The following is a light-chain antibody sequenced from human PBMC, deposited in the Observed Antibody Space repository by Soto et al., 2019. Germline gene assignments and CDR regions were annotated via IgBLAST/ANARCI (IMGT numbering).Light chain of an antibody. V-gene: IGKV3-11*01. CDR3: QQRRAWPRV. CDR1: QSVGTY. Sequence: EIVLTQSPATLSLSPGERATLSCRASQSVGTYLVWYQQKPGQAPGLLIYDASKRAIGIPDRFSGRGSGTDFTLTISSLEPGDSAVYYCQQRRAWPRVFGGGTRME. J-gene: IGKJ4*01. CDR2: DAS.